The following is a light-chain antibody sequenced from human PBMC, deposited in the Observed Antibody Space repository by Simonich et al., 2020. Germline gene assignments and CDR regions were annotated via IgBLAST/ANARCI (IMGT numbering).Light chain of an antibody. Sequence: QSALTQPASVGGSPGQSITISCTGTSSDVGGYNSVSWYQQHPGKAPTLMIYDVMRPPSGVSNRFSGSKSGNTASLTIAGLQADDEADYYCSSYTSSSTWVFGGGTKLTVL. CDR2: DVM. CDR3: SSYTSSSTWV. CDR1: SSDVGGYNS. V-gene: IGLV2-14*01. J-gene: IGLJ3*02.